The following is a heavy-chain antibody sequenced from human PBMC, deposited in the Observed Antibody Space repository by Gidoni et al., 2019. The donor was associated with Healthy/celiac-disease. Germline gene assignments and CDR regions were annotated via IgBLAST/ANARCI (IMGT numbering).Heavy chain of an antibody. J-gene: IGHJ5*02. Sequence: QVQLQESGPGLVKPSEILSLTCTVSGGSISIYYWSWIRQPPGKGLEWIRYIYYSGSTNYNPSLKSRVTISVDTSKNQFSLKLSSVTAADTAVYYCARGNRNWFDPWGQGTLVTVSS. CDR1: GGSISIYY. CDR2: IYYSGST. CDR3: ARGNRNWFDP. V-gene: IGHV4-59*01.